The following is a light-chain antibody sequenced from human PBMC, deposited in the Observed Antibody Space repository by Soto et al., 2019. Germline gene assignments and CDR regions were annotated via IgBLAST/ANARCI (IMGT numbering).Light chain of an antibody. Sequence: QSVLTQPASVSGSPGQSITISCTGTSSDVGGYNYVSWYQQHPGKAPKLMIYEVSNRPSGVSNRISGSKSGNTASLTISGLQAEVESDYYFSSNTCSSTLGFVVFGGGTKVTVL. CDR1: SSDVGGYNY. V-gene: IGLV2-14*01. J-gene: IGLJ2*01. CDR3: SSNTCSSTLGFVV. CDR2: EVS.